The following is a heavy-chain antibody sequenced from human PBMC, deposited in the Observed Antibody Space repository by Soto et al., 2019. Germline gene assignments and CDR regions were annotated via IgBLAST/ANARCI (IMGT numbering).Heavy chain of an antibody. CDR2: INSDGSNI. CDR3: ARAGDWNYVQDF. J-gene: IGHJ4*02. D-gene: IGHD1-7*01. Sequence: GGSLRLSCVDSGFTFTHYRIHWVRQAPGKGLEWVARINSDGSNINYADSVKGRFTISRDNSKNTVFLQMHSLTDDDSALYFCARAGDWNYVQDFWGQGTLVTVSS. CDR1: GFTFTHYR. V-gene: IGHV3-74*01.